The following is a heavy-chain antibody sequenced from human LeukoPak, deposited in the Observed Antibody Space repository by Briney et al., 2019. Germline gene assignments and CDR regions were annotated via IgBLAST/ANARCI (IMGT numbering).Heavy chain of an antibody. D-gene: IGHD5-18*01. CDR3: ARPGYSSPYYYYYYMDV. CDR1: GGSFSGYC. V-gene: IGHV4-34*01. J-gene: IGHJ6*03. CDR2: INHSGST. Sequence: SETLSLTCAVYGGSFSGYCWSWIRQPPGKGLEWIGEINHSGSTNYNPSLKSRVTISVDTSKNQFSLKLSSVTAADTAVYYCARPGYSSPYYYYYYMDVWGKGTTVTISS.